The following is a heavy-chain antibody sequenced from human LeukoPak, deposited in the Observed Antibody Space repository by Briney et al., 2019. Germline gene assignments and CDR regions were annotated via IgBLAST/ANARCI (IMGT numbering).Heavy chain of an antibody. Sequence: GGSLRLSCAASGFTISNYWMNWVRQAPGEGLEWVANINQDGTVEHYVDSVKGRFTISRDNAKNSLYLQMNTLRAEDTAVYYCARDCCASGSLDYWGQGALVTVSS. CDR2: INQDGTVE. V-gene: IGHV3-7*04. J-gene: IGHJ4*02. CDR1: GFTISNYW. D-gene: IGHD3-10*01. CDR3: ARDCCASGSLDY.